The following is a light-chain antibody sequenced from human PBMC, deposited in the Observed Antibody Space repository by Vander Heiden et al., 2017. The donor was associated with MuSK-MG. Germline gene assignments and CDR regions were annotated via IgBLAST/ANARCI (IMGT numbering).Light chain of an antibody. CDR3: QQDGYLLIT. CDR1: QSVRSSY. V-gene: IGKV3-20*01. CDR2: GAS. J-gene: IGKJ4*01. Sequence: EIVLTQSPGTLSLSPGESATLSCRASQSVRSSYLAWYQQKAGQAPRLLISGASTRAAGVPDRFSGSGSGTDFTLTISRLEPEDFAVYYCQQDGYLLITFGGGTKVEIK.